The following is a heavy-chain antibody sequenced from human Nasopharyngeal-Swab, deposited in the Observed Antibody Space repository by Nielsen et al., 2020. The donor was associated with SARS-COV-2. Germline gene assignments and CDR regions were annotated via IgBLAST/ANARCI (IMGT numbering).Heavy chain of an antibody. V-gene: IGHV1-3*01. CDR1: GYTFTSYA. J-gene: IGHJ6*03. CDR3: ARDGGSGSYGGVDYYYYMDV. CDR2: INAGNGNT. D-gene: IGHD3-10*01. Sequence: ASVKVSCKASGYTFTSYAMHWVRQAPGQRLEWMGGINAGNGNTKYSQKFQGRVTITRDTSASTAYMELSSLRSEDTAVYYCARDGGSGSYGGVDYYYYMDVWGKGTTVTVSS.